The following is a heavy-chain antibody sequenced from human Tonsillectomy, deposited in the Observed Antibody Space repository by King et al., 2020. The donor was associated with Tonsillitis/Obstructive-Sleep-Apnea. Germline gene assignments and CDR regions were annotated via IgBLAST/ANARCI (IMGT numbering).Heavy chain of an antibody. CDR3: ATTGGAARPFAY. J-gene: IGHJ4*02. CDR2: IYPGDSDT. V-gene: IGHV5-51*01. D-gene: IGHD6-6*01. CDR1: GYSFTTYW. Sequence: VQLVESGAEVKKPGESLKISCRGSGYSFTTYWIGWVRQMPGKGLEWMGIIYPGDSDTRYSPSFQGQVAISAEKSITTAYLQWDSLKASDTAMYYCATTGGAARPFAYWGQGTLVTVSS.